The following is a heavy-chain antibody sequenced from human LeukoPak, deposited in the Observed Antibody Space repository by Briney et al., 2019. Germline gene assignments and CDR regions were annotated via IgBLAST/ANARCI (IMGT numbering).Heavy chain of an antibody. D-gene: IGHD5-18*01. V-gene: IGHV3-48*01. CDR2: ISSSSSTI. J-gene: IGHJ6*03. Sequence: PGGSLRLSCAASGFTFSSYSMNWVRQAPGKGLEWVSYISSSSSTIYYADSVKGRFTISRDNAKNSLYLQMNSLRAEDTAVYYCARYREMGYSYGPDYMDVWGKGTTVTVSS. CDR1: GFTFSSYS. CDR3: ARYREMGYSYGPDYMDV.